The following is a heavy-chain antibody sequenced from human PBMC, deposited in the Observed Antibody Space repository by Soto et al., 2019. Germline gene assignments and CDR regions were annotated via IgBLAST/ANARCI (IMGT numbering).Heavy chain of an antibody. CDR1: GGSISGYY. Sequence: SETLSLTCTVSGGSISGYYWSWVRQPPGTGLEWIGYIYYSGSTNYSPSLKSRVTISLDTSKNQFSLKLTSVTAADTAVYFCARGRSGSYPFAYWGLGTLVTVSS. CDR2: IYYSGST. CDR3: ARGRSGSYPFAY. D-gene: IGHD1-26*01. J-gene: IGHJ4*02. V-gene: IGHV4-59*01.